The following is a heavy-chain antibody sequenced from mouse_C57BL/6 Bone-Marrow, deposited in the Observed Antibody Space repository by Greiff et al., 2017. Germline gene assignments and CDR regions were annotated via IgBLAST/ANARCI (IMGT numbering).Heavy chain of an antibody. CDR1: GFTFSDYY. CDR2: ISNGGGST. V-gene: IGHV5-12*01. Sequence: EVKVVESGGGLVQPGGSLKLSCAASGFTFSDYYMYWVRQTPEKRLEWVAYISNGGGSTYYPDTVKGRFTISRDNAKNTLYLQMSRLKSEDTAMYYCARREVYYAMDYWGQGTSVTVSS. J-gene: IGHJ4*01. CDR3: ARREVYYAMDY.